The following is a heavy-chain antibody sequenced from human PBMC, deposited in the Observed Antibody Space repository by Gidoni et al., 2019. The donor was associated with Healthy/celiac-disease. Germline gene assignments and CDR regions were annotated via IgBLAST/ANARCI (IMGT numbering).Heavy chain of an antibody. CDR3: ARHESSWSRNNWFDT. CDR2: IIPILGRA. CDR1: DCPFSSYA. D-gene: IGHD6-13*01. V-gene: IGHV1-69*02. Sequence: QVLLVQAGAGVKKPAASVKVSRKASDCPFSSYAISWVRQAPGQGLEWMGRIIPILGRANYAQKFQGRVTITADKSTSTAYMEMSSLRSEDTAVYYCARHESSWSRNNWFDTWGQGTLVTVSS. J-gene: IGHJ5*02.